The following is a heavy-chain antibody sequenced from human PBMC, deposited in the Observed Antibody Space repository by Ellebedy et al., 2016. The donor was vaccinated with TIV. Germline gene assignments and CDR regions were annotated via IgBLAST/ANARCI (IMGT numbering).Heavy chain of an antibody. V-gene: IGHV3-23*01. CDR2: IRVSVGST. CDR1: GFTSSSYA. Sequence: GESLKISCAASGFTSSSYAMSWVRQAPGKGLELVSAIRVSVGSTYYADSVKGRFTISRDNSKNTLYLQMNSLRAEDTAVYYCARARGVIGPYYFDYWGQGTLVTVSS. J-gene: IGHJ4*02. CDR3: ARARGVIGPYYFDY. D-gene: IGHD3-10*01.